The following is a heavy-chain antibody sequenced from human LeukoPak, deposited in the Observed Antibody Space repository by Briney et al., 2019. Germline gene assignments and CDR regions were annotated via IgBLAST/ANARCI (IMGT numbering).Heavy chain of an antibody. D-gene: IGHD5/OR15-5a*01. CDR1: GFTFNNYN. Sequence: PGGSLRLSCAASGFTFNNYNMNWVRQAPGKGLEWVSSISSSSSSYIYYADSVKGRFTISRDNAKNSLYLQMNSLRAEDTAVYYCAREIEVSYDYWGQGTLVTVSS. J-gene: IGHJ4*02. V-gene: IGHV3-21*01. CDR3: AREIEVSYDY. CDR2: ISSSSSSYI.